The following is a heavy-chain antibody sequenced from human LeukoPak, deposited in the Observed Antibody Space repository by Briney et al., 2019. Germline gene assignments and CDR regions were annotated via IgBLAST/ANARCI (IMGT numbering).Heavy chain of an antibody. J-gene: IGHJ4*02. Sequence: GGSLRLSCAASGFTFSSYAMHWVRQAPGKGLEWVAVISYDGSNKYYADSVKGRFTISRDNSKNTLYLQMNSLRAEDTAVYYCAKINGSSIDYWGQGTLVTVSS. D-gene: IGHD1-26*01. V-gene: IGHV3-30*04. CDR1: GFTFSSYA. CDR2: ISYDGSNK. CDR3: AKINGSSIDY.